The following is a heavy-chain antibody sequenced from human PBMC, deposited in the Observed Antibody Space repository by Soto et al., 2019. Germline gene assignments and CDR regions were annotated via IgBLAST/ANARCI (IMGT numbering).Heavy chain of an antibody. V-gene: IGHV1-18*01. CDR2: INPFDGSR. Sequence: ASVKVSCKSSGYTFTSYGISWVRQAPGQGLEWMGWINPFDGSRIYAQSFQGRVTFTTDTSTSTVYMELSGLRSDDTAVYYCSRVDPGETSPFDHWGQGTLVTVSS. CDR3: SRVDPGETSPFDH. CDR1: GYTFTSYG. J-gene: IGHJ4*02. D-gene: IGHD3-10*01.